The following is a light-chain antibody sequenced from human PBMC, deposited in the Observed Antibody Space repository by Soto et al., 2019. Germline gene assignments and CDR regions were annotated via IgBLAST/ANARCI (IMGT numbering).Light chain of an antibody. V-gene: IGKV3-20*01. J-gene: IGKJ1*01. Sequence: TQSPSSLSASVGDRVTITCRASQSISSYLTWYQQKFGQAPRLLIHGASTRATGITDRFSGSVSGTDFTLIISGLEPEDFAVYYCQQYGTSPATFGQGTKVDIK. CDR2: GAS. CDR3: QQYGTSPAT. CDR1: QSISSY.